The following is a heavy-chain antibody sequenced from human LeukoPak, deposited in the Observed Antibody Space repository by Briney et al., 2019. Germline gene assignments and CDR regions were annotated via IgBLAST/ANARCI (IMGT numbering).Heavy chain of an antibody. CDR3: ARHDYYGSLNWFDP. Sequence: PSETLSLTCIVSGGSLNSPNYYWGWIRQPPGKGLEWIGTIYHSGTTYYNPSLKSRLTISVDTSKNQFSLKLTSVTAADTAVYYCARHDYYGSLNWFDPWGQGTLITVSS. CDR1: GGSLNSPNYY. CDR2: IYHSGTT. J-gene: IGHJ5*02. D-gene: IGHD3-10*01. V-gene: IGHV4-39*01.